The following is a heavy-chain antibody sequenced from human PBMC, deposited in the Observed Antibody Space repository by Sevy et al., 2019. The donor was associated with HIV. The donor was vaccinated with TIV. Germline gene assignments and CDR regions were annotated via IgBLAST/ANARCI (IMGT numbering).Heavy chain of an antibody. CDR1: GFTFSGYA. J-gene: IGHJ6*02. D-gene: IGHD1-7*01. CDR2: ISFDGSNK. CDR3: ARRGDWNSDDFDRPPLYHYGMDV. V-gene: IGHV3-30*04. Sequence: GGSLRLSCKPSGFTFSGYALHWIRQAPGKRLEWLAVISFDGSNKYYADSLEGQFTISRDNFKDTLYLHMNSLTTDDTAVYFCARRGDWNSDDFDRPPLYHYGMDVWGQGIAVTVSS.